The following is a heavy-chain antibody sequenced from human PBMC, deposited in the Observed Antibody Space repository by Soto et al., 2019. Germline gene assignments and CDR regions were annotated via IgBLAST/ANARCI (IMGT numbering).Heavy chain of an antibody. J-gene: IGHJ5*02. Sequence: SLRLSCTASGFTFGDYAMSWLRQAPGKGLEWVGFIRSKAYGGTTEYAASVKGRFTISRDDSKSIAYLQMNSLKTEDTAVYYCTKGFGDLGNWFDPWGQGTLVTVSS. D-gene: IGHD3-10*01. CDR1: GFTFGDYA. CDR3: TKGFGDLGNWFDP. V-gene: IGHV3-49*03. CDR2: IRSKAYGGTT.